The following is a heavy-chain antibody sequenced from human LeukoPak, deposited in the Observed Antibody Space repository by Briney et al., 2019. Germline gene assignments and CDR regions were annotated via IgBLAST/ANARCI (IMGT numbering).Heavy chain of an antibody. J-gene: IGHJ4*02. D-gene: IGHD3-22*01. CDR2: ISYDGSNK. CDR1: GFTFSSYG. CDR3: ARGDSSGYEQSFDY. Sequence: PGGSLRLSCAASGFTFSSYGMHWVRQAPGKGLEWVAVISYDGSNKYYADSVKGRFTISRDNSKNTLYLQMNSLRAEDTAVYYCARGDSSGYEQSFDYWGQGTLVTVSS. V-gene: IGHV3-30*03.